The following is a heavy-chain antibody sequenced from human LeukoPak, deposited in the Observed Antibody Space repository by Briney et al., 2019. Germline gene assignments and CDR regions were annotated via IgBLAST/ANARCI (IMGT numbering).Heavy chain of an antibody. CDR2: INPSGGST. D-gene: IGHD3-10*01. J-gene: IGHJ5*02. V-gene: IGHV1-46*01. CDR1: GYTFTGYY. CDR3: TKASLAFGTKYFDP. Sequence: ASVKVSCKASGYTFTGYYMHWVRQAPGQGLEWMGIINPSGGSTSYAQKFQGRVTMTRDMSTSTVYMELSGLRSEDTAVYYCTKASLAFGTKYFDPWGQGTLVTVSS.